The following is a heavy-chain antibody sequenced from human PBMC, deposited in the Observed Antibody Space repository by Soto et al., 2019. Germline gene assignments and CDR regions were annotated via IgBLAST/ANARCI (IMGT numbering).Heavy chain of an antibody. Sequence: GGSLRLSCAASGFTFSSYSMNWVRQAPGKGLEWVSYISSSSSTIYYADSVKGRFTISRDNAKNSLYLQMNSLRDEDTAVYYCARMIRRSGSGSYYWEFSGMDVWGQGTTVTVSS. CDR1: GFTFSSYS. CDR2: ISSSSSTI. CDR3: ARMIRRSGSGSYYWEFSGMDV. D-gene: IGHD3-10*01. J-gene: IGHJ6*02. V-gene: IGHV3-48*02.